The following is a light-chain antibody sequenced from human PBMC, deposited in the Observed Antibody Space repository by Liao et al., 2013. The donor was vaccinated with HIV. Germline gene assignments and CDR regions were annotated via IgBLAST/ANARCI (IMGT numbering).Light chain of an antibody. Sequence: SYELTQPPSVSVSPGQTASITCSGDKLGDKYVCWYQQKPGQSPVVVIYQDTKRPSGIPERFSGSNSGNTATLTISGTQAMDEADYYCQAWHNGGVFGGGTKLTVL. CDR2: QDT. J-gene: IGLJ3*02. CDR3: QAWHNGGV. V-gene: IGLV3-1*01. CDR1: KLGDKY.